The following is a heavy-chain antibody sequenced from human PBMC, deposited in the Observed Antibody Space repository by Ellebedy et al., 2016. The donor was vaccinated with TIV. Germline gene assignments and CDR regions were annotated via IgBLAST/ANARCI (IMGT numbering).Heavy chain of an antibody. V-gene: IGHV3-30*18. J-gene: IGHJ4*02. CDR1: GYTFKTYG. D-gene: IGHD3-16*01. CDR3: AKDLRPLWGGAMDS. CDR2: ISFDESKK. Sequence: PGGSLRLSCAASGYTFKTYGIHWVRQAPGKGLEWVAGISFDESKKYYTDSVKGGFAISRDNSKNTLDRQMSSLRAEDTAVYFCAKDLRPLWGGAMDSWGRGALVTVSS.